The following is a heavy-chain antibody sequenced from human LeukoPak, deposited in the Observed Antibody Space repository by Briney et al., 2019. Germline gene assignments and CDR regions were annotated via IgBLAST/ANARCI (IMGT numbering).Heavy chain of an antibody. J-gene: IGHJ3*01. CDR1: GDSVASNSTA. D-gene: IGHD5-24*01. CDR2: TYYRSKWYN. Sequence: SQTLSLTCVISGDSVASNSTACNRIRQSPSRGLEWLGRTYYRSKWYNDYALSMKSRITINPDTSKNQFSLQLNSVTPEDTAVYYCARGGQGDGYSADEAFDFWGQGTMVTVS. V-gene: IGHV6-1*01. CDR3: ARGGQGDGYSADEAFDF.